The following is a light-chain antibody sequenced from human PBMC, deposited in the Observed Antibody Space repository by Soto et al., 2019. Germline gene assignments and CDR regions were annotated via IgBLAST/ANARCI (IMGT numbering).Light chain of an antibody. CDR1: QSVSSY. Sequence: EIVLTQSPATLSLSPGERATLSCRASQSVSSYLAWCQQKPGQAPRLLIYDASNRATGIPARFSGSGSGTDFTLTISSLEPEDFAVYYCQQRSNWPPGFTFGGGTKVEIK. CDR2: DAS. V-gene: IGKV3-11*01. J-gene: IGKJ4*01. CDR3: QQRSNWPPGFT.